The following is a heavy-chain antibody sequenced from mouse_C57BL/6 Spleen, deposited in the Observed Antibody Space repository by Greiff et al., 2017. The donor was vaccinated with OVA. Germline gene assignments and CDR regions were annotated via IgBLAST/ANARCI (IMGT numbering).Heavy chain of an antibody. CDR1: GYAFSSSW. J-gene: IGHJ2*01. D-gene: IGHD2-4*01. Sequence: QVQLQQSGPELVKPGASVKISCKASGYAFSSSWMNWVKQRPGKGLEWIGRIYPGDGDTNYNGKFKGKATLTADKSSSTAYMQLSSLTSEDSAVYFGAKWDYDYDVGYFDYWGQGTTLTVSS. CDR3: AKWDYDYDVGYFDY. V-gene: IGHV1-82*01. CDR2: IYPGDGDT.